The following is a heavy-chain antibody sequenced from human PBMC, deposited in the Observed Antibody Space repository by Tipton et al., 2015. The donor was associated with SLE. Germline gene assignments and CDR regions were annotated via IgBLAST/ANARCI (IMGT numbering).Heavy chain of an antibody. J-gene: IGHJ4*02. V-gene: IGHV4-59*12. CDR2: IYYSGST. Sequence: TLSLTCTVSGGSISSYYWSWIRQPPGKGLEWIGYIYYSGSTNYNPSPKSRVTISVDTSKNQFSLKLSSVTAADTAVYYCARGPLCGGDCSYYFDYWGQGTLVTVSS. D-gene: IGHD2-21*01. CDR1: GGSISSYY. CDR3: ARGPLCGGDCSYYFDY.